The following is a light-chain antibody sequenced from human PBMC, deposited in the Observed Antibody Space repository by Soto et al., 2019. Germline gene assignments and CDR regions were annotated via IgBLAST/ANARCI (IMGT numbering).Light chain of an antibody. V-gene: IGLV2-8*01. Sequence: SVLTQPPSASGSPGQSVAISCTGTSSDVGGYNYVSWYQQHPGKAPKLMIYEVNKRPSGVPDRFSGSKSGNTASLTVSGLQAEDEADYYCSSYAGSSNVFGTGTKLNVL. CDR2: EVN. CDR1: SSDVGGYNY. CDR3: SSYAGSSNV. J-gene: IGLJ1*01.